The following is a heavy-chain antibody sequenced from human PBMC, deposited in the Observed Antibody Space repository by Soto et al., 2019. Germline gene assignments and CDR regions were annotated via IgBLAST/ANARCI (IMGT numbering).Heavy chain of an antibody. CDR1: GFTVSNNY. CDR2: IYSGGYT. J-gene: IGHJ4*02. D-gene: IGHD6-25*01. V-gene: IGHV3-53*01. Sequence: EVQLVESGGGLIQPGGSLRLSCAVSGFTVSNNYMSWVRQAPGKGLEGVSVIYSGGYTAYGDSVKGRFTISRDNSKNTLYLKMNGRGADHPGLYYGATQRGGGGYWGQGTLVTVSS. CDR3: ATQRGGGGY.